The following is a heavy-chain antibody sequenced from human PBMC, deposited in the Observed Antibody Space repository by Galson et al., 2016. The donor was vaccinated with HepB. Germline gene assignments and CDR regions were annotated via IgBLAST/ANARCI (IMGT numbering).Heavy chain of an antibody. J-gene: IGHJ4*02. D-gene: IGHD7-27*01. CDR1: GFIFSNYA. CDR2: IWYDGSRK. V-gene: IGHV3-33*01. CDR3: AREFTGALDY. Sequence: LRLSCAASGFIFSNYAMHWVRQAPGKGLEWVAVIWYDGSRKYYSDSVKGRFTISRDNSKNTVFLQMNSLRAEDTAVYYCAREFTGALDYWGQGTLVTVSS.